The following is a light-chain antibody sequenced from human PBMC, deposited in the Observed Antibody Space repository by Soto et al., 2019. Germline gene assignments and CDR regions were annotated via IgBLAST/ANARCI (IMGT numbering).Light chain of an antibody. CDR1: SSDVGSYNL. V-gene: IGLV2-23*01. CDR3: CSYALGSTLV. CDR2: EGD. Sequence: QSALTQPASVSGSSGQSITISCTGTSSDVGSYNLVSWHQHHPGKAPKLIIYEGDNRPSGVSNRFSGSKSGNTASLTISGLQAEDEAEYYCCSYALGSTLVFGGGTKLTVL. J-gene: IGLJ2*01.